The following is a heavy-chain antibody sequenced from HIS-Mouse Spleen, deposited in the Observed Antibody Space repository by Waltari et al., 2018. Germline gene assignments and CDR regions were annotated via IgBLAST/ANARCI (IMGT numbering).Heavy chain of an antibody. Sequence: QVQLQQWGAGLLKPSETLCLTCAVYGGSFSGYYWSWIRQPPGKGLEWIGEINHSGSTNYNPSLKSRVTISVDTSKNQFFLKLSSVTAADTAVYYCARGKLGIAARQGAFDIWGQGTMVTVSS. CDR3: ARGKLGIAARQGAFDI. V-gene: IGHV4-34*01. J-gene: IGHJ3*02. CDR2: INHSGST. CDR1: GGSFSGYY. D-gene: IGHD6-6*01.